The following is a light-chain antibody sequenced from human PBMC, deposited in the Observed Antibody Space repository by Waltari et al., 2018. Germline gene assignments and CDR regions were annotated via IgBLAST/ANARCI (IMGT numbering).Light chain of an antibody. CDR3: QHHFRLPAT. CDR2: GAS. Sequence: IMLTQSQGTLSLSPGERATLSCRASQSISRYLAWYQQKPGQAPRLLIYGASTRATGIPDRFSGSWSGTDFSLTISGLEPEESAVYYCQHHFRLPATFGQGTKVEIK. CDR1: QSISRY. V-gene: IGKV3-20*01. J-gene: IGKJ1*01.